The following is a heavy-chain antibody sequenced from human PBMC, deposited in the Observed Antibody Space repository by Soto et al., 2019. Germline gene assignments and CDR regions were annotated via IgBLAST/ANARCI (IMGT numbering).Heavy chain of an antibody. CDR2: IYYSGST. V-gene: IGHV4-39*01. Sequence: PSETLSLTCTVSGGSISSSSYYWGWIRQPPGKGLEWIGSIYYSGSTYYNPSLKSRVTISADTSKNQFSLKLSSVTAADTAVYYCVHNTVVPAAMRPSNWGYYMDVWGKGTTVTVSS. D-gene: IGHD2-2*01. J-gene: IGHJ6*03. CDR1: GGSISSSSYY. CDR3: VHNTVVPAAMRPSNWGYYMDV.